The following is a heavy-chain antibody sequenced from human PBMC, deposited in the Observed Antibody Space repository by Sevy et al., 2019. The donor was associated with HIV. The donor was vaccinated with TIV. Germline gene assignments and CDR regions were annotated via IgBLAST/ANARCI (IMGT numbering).Heavy chain of an antibody. Sequence: GGSLRLSCAASGFTFSSYWMHWVRQAPGKGLVWVSRINSDGSSTSYADSVKGRFTISRDNAKNTLYLQMNSLRAEDTAVYYCAKGGGGYYDFWSGYYSGAFDIWGQGTMVTVSS. CDR1: GFTFSSYW. CDR2: INSDGSST. D-gene: IGHD3-3*01. CDR3: AKGGGGYYDFWSGYYSGAFDI. J-gene: IGHJ3*02. V-gene: IGHV3-74*01.